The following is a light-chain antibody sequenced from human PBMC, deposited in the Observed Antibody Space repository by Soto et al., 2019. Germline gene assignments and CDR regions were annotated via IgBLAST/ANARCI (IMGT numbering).Light chain of an antibody. V-gene: IGKV1-5*03. CDR2: KAT. CDR1: QSVRTW. CDR3: QQYNSYSPLT. Sequence: QLTQSPSTLSASVGDRVTITCRASQSVRTWLAWFQQKPGKAPKLLIYKATTLESGVPSRFSGSGSGTEFTLTISSLQPEDFATYYCQQYNSYSPLTFGGGTKVDIK. J-gene: IGKJ4*01.